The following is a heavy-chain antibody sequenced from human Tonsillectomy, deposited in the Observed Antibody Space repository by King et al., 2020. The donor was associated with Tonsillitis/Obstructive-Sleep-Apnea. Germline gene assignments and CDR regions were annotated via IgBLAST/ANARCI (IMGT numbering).Heavy chain of an antibody. V-gene: IGHV4-59*01. D-gene: IGHD4-11*01. Sequence: QLQESGPGLVKPSETLSLTCTVSGGSISTYYWSWIRQPPGQPPGKGLEWIGYIYYSGSTNYNPSLKSRVTISVDTSKNQFSLKLSSVTAADTAVYYCVRGHSNHVWYFDLWGRGTLVTVSS. CDR2: IYYSGST. J-gene: IGHJ2*01. CDR1: GGSISTYY. CDR3: VRGHSNHVWYFDL.